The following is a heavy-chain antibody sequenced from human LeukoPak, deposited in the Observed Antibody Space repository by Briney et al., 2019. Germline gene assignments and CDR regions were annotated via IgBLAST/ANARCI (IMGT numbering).Heavy chain of an antibody. CDR2: IYYSGST. Sequence: SETLSLTCTVSGGSISSGDYYWSWIRQPPGKGLEWIGSIYYSGSTYYNPSLKSRVTISVDTSKNQFSLKLSSVTAADTAVYYCARANYYDSSGYYEIDYWGQGTLVTVSS. V-gene: IGHV4-39*07. J-gene: IGHJ4*02. D-gene: IGHD3-22*01. CDR3: ARANYYDSSGYYEIDY. CDR1: GGSISSGDYY.